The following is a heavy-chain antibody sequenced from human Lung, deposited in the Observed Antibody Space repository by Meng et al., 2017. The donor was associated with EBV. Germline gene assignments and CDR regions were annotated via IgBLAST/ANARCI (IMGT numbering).Heavy chain of an antibody. CDR2: ISTYNDNP. D-gene: IGHD2-21*02. CDR3: ARDLWPHIVVVTAPSEF. CDR1: GYTLSSYC. J-gene: IGHJ4*02. V-gene: IGHV1-18*01. Sequence: QVARGQAGAGVERPGAQVKVSCKALGYTLSSYCFTWVRQAPGQGLEWLGWISTYNDNPKYAQKVQGRVTVTADTSTSTAYMELRSLTSDDTAVYYCARDLWPHIVVVTAPSEFWGQGTLVTVSS.